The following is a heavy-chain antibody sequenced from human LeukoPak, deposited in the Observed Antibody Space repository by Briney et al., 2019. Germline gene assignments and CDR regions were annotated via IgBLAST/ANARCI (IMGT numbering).Heavy chain of an antibody. CDR3: ARVDDRGHYYDSSGPRKLFDY. D-gene: IGHD3-22*01. Sequence: SEILSLTRTVSGNSISSGDNYWSWIRQPAGKGLEWIGRIYTSGSTNYNPSLKSRVTMSVDTSKNQFSLKLSSVTAADTAVYYCARVDDRGHYYDSSGPRKLFDYWGQGTLVTVSS. V-gene: IGHV4-61*02. CDR2: IYTSGST. CDR1: GNSISSGDNY. J-gene: IGHJ4*02.